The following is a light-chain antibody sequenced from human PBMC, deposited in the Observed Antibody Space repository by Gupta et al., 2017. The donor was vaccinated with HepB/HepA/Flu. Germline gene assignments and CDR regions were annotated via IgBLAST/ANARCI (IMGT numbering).Light chain of an antibody. CDR1: QSLRHSNGDTY. J-gene: IGKJ4*01. Sequence: DIVLTQSPLSLPVSTGELASMSRRSNQSLRHSNGDTYLDWYLQKPGQSPHLLIFLASSRASGVPDRFSGCGSATEFTLKISRVEAEDVGIYYCMQARQTPLTFGGGTKVDIK. CDR2: LAS. CDR3: MQARQTPLT. V-gene: IGKV2-28*01.